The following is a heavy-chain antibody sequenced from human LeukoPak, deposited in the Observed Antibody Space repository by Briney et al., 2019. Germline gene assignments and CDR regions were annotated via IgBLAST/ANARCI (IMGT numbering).Heavy chain of an antibody. CDR2: ILYDGSNK. V-gene: IGHV3-30*03. D-gene: IGHD3-3*01. J-gene: IGHJ4*02. CDR3: ASGGSGGYFWGGGEGGYFDY. Sequence: GGSLRLSCAASGFTFSSYGMHWVRQAPGKGLEWVAVILYDGSNKYYADSVRGRFTISRDNSKNTLYLKMNSLRSEDTAVYYCASGGSGGYFWGGGEGGYFDYWGQGTLVTVSS. CDR1: GFTFSSYG.